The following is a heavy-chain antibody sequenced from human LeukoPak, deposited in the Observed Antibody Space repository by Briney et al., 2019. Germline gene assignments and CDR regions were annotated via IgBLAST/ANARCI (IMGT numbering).Heavy chain of an antibody. D-gene: IGHD3-22*01. CDR3: AREYDSSGYADY. CDR2: IIPIFGTA. Sequence: ASVKVSCKASGGTFSSYAISWVRQAPGQGLEWMGGIIPIFGTANYAQKFQGRVTITADKSTSTAYMELRSLRSDDTAVYYCAREYDSSGYADYWGQGTLVTVSS. CDR1: GGTFSSYA. V-gene: IGHV1-69*06. J-gene: IGHJ4*02.